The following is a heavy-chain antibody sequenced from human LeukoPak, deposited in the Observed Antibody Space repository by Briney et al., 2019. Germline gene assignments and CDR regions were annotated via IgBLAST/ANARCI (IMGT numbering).Heavy chain of an antibody. Sequence: ASVKVSCKASGYTFIHYIIHWVRQAPGQGLEWMGRINSNTGGTAYKQKFQGRVTMTRDTSITTVYMELSSLTSDDSAVYYCARDLSSTSNWELDYWGQGTLVTVSS. CDR2: INSNTGGT. CDR3: ARDLSSTSNWELDY. J-gene: IGHJ4*02. V-gene: IGHV1-2*06. CDR1: GYTFIHYI. D-gene: IGHD7-27*01.